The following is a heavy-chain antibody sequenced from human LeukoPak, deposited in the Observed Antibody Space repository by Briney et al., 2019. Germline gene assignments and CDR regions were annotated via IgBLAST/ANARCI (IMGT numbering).Heavy chain of an antibody. V-gene: IGHV4-61*02. J-gene: IGHJ4*02. CDR1: GGSISSGSYY. CDR2: IYTSGST. D-gene: IGHD6-19*01. CDR3: ARFKRAGGWSYFDY. Sequence: SQTLSLTCTVSGGSISSGSYYWSWIRQPAGKGLEWIGRIYTSGSTNYNPSLKSRVTISVDTSKNQFSLKLSSVTAADTAVYYCARFKRAGGWSYFDYWGQGTLVTVSS.